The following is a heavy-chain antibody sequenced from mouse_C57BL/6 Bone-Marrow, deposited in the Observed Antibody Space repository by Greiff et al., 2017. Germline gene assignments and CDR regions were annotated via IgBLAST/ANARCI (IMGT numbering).Heavy chain of an antibody. CDR2: IYPRSGNT. Sequence: QVQLQQSGAELARPGASVKLSCKASGYTFTSYGISWVKQRTGQGLEWIGEIYPRSGNTYYNEKFKGKATLTADKSSSTACMELRSLTAEDSAVYFCARGYYGSSYGFAYWGQGTLVTVSA. J-gene: IGHJ3*01. CDR1: GYTFTSYG. CDR3: ARGYYGSSYGFAY. D-gene: IGHD1-1*01. V-gene: IGHV1-81*01.